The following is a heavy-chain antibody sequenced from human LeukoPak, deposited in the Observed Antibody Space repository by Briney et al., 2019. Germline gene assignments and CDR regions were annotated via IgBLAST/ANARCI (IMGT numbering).Heavy chain of an antibody. CDR1: GYTFTSYD. CDR3: AGEEITMVRGSYYYYGLDV. Sequence: GASVKVSCKASGYTFTSYDINWVRQATGQGLEWMGWMNPDSGNTGYAQNFQGRVTMTRNTSISTAYMELSSLRSEDTAVYYCAGEEITMVRGSYYYYGLDVWGQGTTVTVSS. D-gene: IGHD3-10*01. J-gene: IGHJ6*02. V-gene: IGHV1-8*01. CDR2: MNPDSGNT.